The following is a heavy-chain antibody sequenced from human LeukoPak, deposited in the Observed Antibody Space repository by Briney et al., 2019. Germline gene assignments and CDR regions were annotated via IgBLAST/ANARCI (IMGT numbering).Heavy chain of an antibody. CDR2: IYYSGST. Sequence: PSETLSLTCTVSGGSINSYYWSWIRQPPGKGLGWIGYIYYSGSTNYSPSLKGRVTISVDTSKNQFSLKLSSVTAADTAVYYCARGLAAAGTSYFDYWGQGILVTVSS. CDR1: GGSINSYY. J-gene: IGHJ4*02. V-gene: IGHV4-59*01. D-gene: IGHD6-13*01. CDR3: ARGLAAAGTSYFDY.